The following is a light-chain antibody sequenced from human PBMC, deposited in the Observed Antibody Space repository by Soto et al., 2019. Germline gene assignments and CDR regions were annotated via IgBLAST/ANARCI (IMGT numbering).Light chain of an antibody. J-gene: IGKJ5*01. CDR2: ATS. CDR3: QQSYKMPS. V-gene: IGKV1-39*01. CDR1: RNVSIY. Sequence: DIHMTQSPSPLSASVGDRLTLTCRASRNVSIYLNWYQHKPGKGPTLLIHATSNLQIGVPSRFSGSGSGTEFTLTISSLEPEDFGTYYCQQSYKMPSFGQGTRLEIK.